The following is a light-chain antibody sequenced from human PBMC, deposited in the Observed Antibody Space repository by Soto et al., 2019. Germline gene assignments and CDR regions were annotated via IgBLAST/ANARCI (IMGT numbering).Light chain of an antibody. CDR3: AAWDDSLSVHYV. Sequence: QSVLTPPPPASGAPRPRGPISFFGSSSNIGSNYVYWYQQLPGTAPKLLIYRNNQRPSGVPDRFSGSKSGTSASLAISGLRSEDEADYYCAAWDDSLSVHYVFGTGTKVT. CDR1: SSNIGSNY. CDR2: RNN. V-gene: IGLV1-47*01. J-gene: IGLJ1*01.